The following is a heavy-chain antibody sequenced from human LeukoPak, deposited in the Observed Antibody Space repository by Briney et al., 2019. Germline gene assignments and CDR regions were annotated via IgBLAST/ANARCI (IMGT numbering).Heavy chain of an antibody. CDR2: VYYSGST. Sequence: PSQTLSLTCTVSGGSISSGGYYWSWIRQHPGKGLEWIGYVYYSGSTYYNPSLKSRVTISVDTSKNQFSLKLSSVTAADTAVYYCARETKFYYGMDVWGQGTTVTVSS. CDR1: GGSISSGGYY. CDR3: ARETKFYYGMDV. D-gene: IGHD1-1*01. V-gene: IGHV4-31*03. J-gene: IGHJ6*02.